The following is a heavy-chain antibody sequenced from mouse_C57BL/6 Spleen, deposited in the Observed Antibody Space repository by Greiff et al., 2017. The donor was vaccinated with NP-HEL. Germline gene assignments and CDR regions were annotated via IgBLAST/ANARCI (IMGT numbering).Heavy chain of an antibody. CDR2: ISDGGSYT. D-gene: IGHD4-1*01. J-gene: IGHJ3*01. Sequence: EVHLVESGGGLVKPGGSLKLSCAASGFTFSSYAMSWVRQTPEKRLEWVATISDGGSYTYYPDNVKGRFTISRDNAKNNLYLQMSHLKSEDTAMYYCARGLGLFAYWGQGTLVTVSA. CDR1: GFTFSSYA. V-gene: IGHV5-4*01. CDR3: ARGLGLFAY.